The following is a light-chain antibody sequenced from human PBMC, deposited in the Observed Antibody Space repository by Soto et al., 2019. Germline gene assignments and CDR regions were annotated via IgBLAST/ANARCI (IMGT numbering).Light chain of an antibody. J-gene: IGKJ5*01. CDR1: QGISSL. Sequence: EIVLTQSPATLSVSPGERATLFCRASQGISSLLAWYQQKPGQAPRLLIYAASTRAAGIPARFSGSGSGTDFTLTISSLQSEDFAVYYCQQYYDWTITFGQGTRLEIK. CDR3: QQYYDWTIT. CDR2: AAS. V-gene: IGKV3-15*01.